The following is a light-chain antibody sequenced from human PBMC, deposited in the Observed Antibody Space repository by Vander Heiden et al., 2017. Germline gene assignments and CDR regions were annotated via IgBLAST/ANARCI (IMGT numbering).Light chain of an antibody. V-gene: IGLV8-61*01. CDR2: NTN. CDR3: VLYMGRGIWV. J-gene: IGLJ3*02. Sequence: QTVVTPEPSFSMSPGGTVTLTCGLSSGSVSITYYPTWYQQTPGQAPRTLIYNTNTRSSGVPDRFSGSILGNKAALTITGAQADDESDYYCVLYMGRGIWVFGGGTKLTVL. CDR1: SGSVSITYY.